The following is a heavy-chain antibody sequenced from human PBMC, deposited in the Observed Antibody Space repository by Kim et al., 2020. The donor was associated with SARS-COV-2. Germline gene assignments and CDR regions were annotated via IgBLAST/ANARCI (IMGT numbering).Heavy chain of an antibody. Sequence: SETLSLTCAVYGGSFSGYYWSWIRQPPGKGLEWIGEINHSGSTNYNPSLKSRVTISVDTSKNQFSLKLSSVTAADTAVYYCARAVLRWLPYFDYWGQGTLVTVSS. J-gene: IGHJ4*02. CDR1: GGSFSGYY. V-gene: IGHV4-34*01. D-gene: IGHD5-12*01. CDR2: INHSGST. CDR3: ARAVLRWLPYFDY.